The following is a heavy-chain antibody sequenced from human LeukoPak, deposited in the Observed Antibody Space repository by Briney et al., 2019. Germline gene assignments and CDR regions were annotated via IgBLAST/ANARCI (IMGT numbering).Heavy chain of an antibody. J-gene: IGHJ4*02. V-gene: IGHV3-43D*03. CDR2: ISWDGGST. CDR1: GFTFDDYA. CDR3: ANDIRGSTSWYGLDY. Sequence: GGSLRLSCAASGFTFDDYAMHWVRQAPGKGLEWVSLISWDGGSTYYADSVKGRFTISRDNSKNSLYLQMNSLRPEDTALYYCANDIRGSTSWYGLDYWGQGTLVTVSS. D-gene: IGHD6-13*01.